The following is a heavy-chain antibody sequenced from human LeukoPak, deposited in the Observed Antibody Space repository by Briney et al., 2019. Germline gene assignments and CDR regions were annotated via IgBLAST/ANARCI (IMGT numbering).Heavy chain of an antibody. Sequence: QAGGSLRLSCAASGFTFSSYAMSWVRQAPGKGLEWVSAISGSGGSTYYADSVKGRFTISRDNSKNTLYLQMNSLRAEDTAVYYCAKGSQLLPPVYYYYYMDVWGKGTTVTVSS. CDR3: AKGSQLLPPVYYYYYMDV. D-gene: IGHD2-2*01. CDR2: ISGSGGST. V-gene: IGHV3-23*01. CDR1: GFTFSSYA. J-gene: IGHJ6*03.